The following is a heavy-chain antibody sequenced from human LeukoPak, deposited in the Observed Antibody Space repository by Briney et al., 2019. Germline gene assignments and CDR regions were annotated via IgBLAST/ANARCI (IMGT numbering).Heavy chain of an antibody. CDR1: GFTYSRYS. CDR3: ARGACSTSCYLFDY. Sequence: GGSLRLSCAASGFTYSRYSMNWVRQAPGKGLEWVSYISSSSSTIYYADSVKGRFTISRDNAKNSLYLQMNSLRDEDTAVYYCARGACSTSCYLFDYWGQGTLVTVSS. D-gene: IGHD2-2*01. J-gene: IGHJ4*02. V-gene: IGHV3-48*02. CDR2: ISSSSSTI.